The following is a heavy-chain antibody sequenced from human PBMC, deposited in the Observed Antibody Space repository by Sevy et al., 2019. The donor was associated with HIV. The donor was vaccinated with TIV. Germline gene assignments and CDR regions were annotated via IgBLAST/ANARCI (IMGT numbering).Heavy chain of an antibody. CDR1: GASVSSGSFF. D-gene: IGHD6-6*01. CDR3: AGDQAESSSTGGLDS. CDR2: IYYSGGT. J-gene: IGHJ4*02. V-gene: IGHV4-61*01. Sequence: SETLSLTCSVSGASVSSGSFFWTWIRQAPGKGLEWIGYIYYSGGTNYNPSLKSRVTFSVDTSKNQFSLTLRSVTAADAAVYYCAGDQAESSSTGGLDSWGPGALVTVSS.